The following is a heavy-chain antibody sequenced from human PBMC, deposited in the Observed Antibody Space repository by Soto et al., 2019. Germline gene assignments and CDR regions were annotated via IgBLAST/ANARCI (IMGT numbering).Heavy chain of an antibody. Sequence: QVQLVQSGAEVKKPGSSVKVSCKASGGTFSSYAISWVRQAPGQGLEWMGGIIPILGTANYAQKFQGRVTITADEATSTAYMELSSLRSEDTAVYYCARFDSSGYYLFDYWGQGTLVTVSS. J-gene: IGHJ4*02. CDR1: GGTFSSYA. V-gene: IGHV1-69*01. D-gene: IGHD3-22*01. CDR3: ARFDSSGYYLFDY. CDR2: IIPILGTA.